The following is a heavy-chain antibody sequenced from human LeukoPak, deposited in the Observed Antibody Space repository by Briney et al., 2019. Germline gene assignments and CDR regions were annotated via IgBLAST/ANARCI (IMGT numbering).Heavy chain of an antibody. CDR3: AFLSYCSGGSCYSQYYYYGMDV. J-gene: IGHJ6*02. Sequence: SVKVSCKASGGTFSSYAISWVPQAPGQGLEWMGRIIPILGIANYAQKFQGRVTITADKSTSTAYMELSSLRSEDTAVYYCAFLSYCSGGSCYSQYYYYGMDVWGQGTTVTVSS. CDR2: IIPILGIA. V-gene: IGHV1-69*04. CDR1: GGTFSSYA. D-gene: IGHD2-15*01.